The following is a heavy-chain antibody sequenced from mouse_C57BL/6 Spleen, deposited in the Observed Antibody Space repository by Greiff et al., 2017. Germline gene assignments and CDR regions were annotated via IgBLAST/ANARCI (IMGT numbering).Heavy chain of an antibody. CDR2: ISSGSSTI. V-gene: IGHV5-17*01. Sequence: EVKVVESGGGLVKPGGSLKLSCAASGFTFSDYGMHWVRQAPEKGLEWVAYISSGSSTIYYADTVKGRFTISRDNAKNTLFLQMTSLRSEDTAMYYCARGAVVVMDYWGQGTSVTVSS. J-gene: IGHJ4*01. CDR3: ARGAVVVMDY. CDR1: GFTFSDYG. D-gene: IGHD1-1*01.